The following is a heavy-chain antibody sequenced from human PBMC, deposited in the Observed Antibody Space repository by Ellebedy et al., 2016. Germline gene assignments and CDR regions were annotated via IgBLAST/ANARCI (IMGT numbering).Heavy chain of an antibody. V-gene: IGHV4-34*01. Sequence: GSLRLSCAASGFTFSDYYMSWIRQPPGKGLECIGEINHSGSTNYNPSLKSRVTISIDTSKNQFSLKLSSVTAADTAVYYCARVGFDYWGQGTLVTVSS. CDR3: ARVGFDY. CDR2: INHSGST. CDR1: GFTFSDYY. J-gene: IGHJ4*02.